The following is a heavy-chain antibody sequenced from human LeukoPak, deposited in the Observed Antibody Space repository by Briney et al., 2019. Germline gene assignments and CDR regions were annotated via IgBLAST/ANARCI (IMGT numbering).Heavy chain of an antibody. CDR2: IHYSGSA. CDR1: GGSISTYY. V-gene: IGHV4-59*01. J-gene: IGHJ4*02. CDR3: AALQVDIVAYYFAY. Sequence: SETLSLTCTVSGGSISTYYWSWIRQSPGKGLEWIGYIHYSGSASHNPSLKSRVTISLDTSKNQYSLKLSSVTAADAAVYYCAALQVDIVAYYFAYWGQGTLVTVSS. D-gene: IGHD5-12*01.